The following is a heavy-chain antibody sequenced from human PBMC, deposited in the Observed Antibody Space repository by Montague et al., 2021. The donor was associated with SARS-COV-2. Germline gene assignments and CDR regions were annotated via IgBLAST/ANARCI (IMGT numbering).Heavy chain of an antibody. V-gene: IGHV4-61*02. CDR3: ARDYKGYCSGGSCSYYYYGMDV. Sequence: TLSLTCTVSGGSISSGSYYWSWIRQPAGKGLEWIGRIYTSGSTNYNPSLKSRVTISVDTSKNQFSLKLSSVTAADTAVYYCARDYKGYCSGGSCSYYYYGMDVWGQGTTVTASS. J-gene: IGHJ6*02. CDR1: GGSISSGSYY. D-gene: IGHD2-15*01. CDR2: IYTSGST.